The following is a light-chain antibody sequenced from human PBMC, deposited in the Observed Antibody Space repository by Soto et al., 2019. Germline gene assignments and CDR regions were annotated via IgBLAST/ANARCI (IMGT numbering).Light chain of an antibody. CDR2: DNY. J-gene: IGLJ2*01. V-gene: IGLV1-51*01. CDR3: ETWDSSLSAVV. Sequence: QSVLTQPPSVSAAPGQKVTISCSGSSFNIGDNYVSWYQQLPGTAPRLLIYDNYKRPSGIPDRFSGSKFDTSATLGITGLQTGDEADYYCETWDSSLSAVVFGGGTKLTVL. CDR1: SFNIGDNY.